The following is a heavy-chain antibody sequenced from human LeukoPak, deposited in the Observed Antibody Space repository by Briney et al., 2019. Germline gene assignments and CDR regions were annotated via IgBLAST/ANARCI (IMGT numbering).Heavy chain of an antibody. V-gene: IGHV4-39*07. CDR3: ARVIAVADNWFDP. CDR1: GGSISSSSYY. D-gene: IGHD6-19*01. Sequence: SETLSLTCTVSGGSISSSSYYWGWIRQPPGKGLEWIGSIYYSGSTNYNPSLKSRVTISVDTSKNQFSLKLSSVTAADTAVYYCARVIAVADNWFDPWGQGTLVTVSS. CDR2: IYYSGST. J-gene: IGHJ5*02.